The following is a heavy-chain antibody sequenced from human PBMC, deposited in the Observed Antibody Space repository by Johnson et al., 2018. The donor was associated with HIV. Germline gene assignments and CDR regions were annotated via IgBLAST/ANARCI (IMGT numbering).Heavy chain of an antibody. J-gene: IGHJ3*02. CDR3: ASQRWKQGDAFDI. Sequence: VQLVESGGGLVQPGGSLRLSCAASGFTVSSIYMSWVRQAPGKGLEWVSIIYSGGSTYYADSVKGRFTISRDTSKNTLYLQMNSLRDEDTALYYCASQRWKQGDAFDIWGQGTMVTVSA. D-gene: IGHD4-23*01. V-gene: IGHV3-66*04. CDR2: IYSGGST. CDR1: GFTVSSIY.